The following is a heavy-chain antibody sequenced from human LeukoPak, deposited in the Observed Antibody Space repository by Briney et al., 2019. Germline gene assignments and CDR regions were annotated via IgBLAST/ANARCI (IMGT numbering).Heavy chain of an antibody. D-gene: IGHD7-27*01. CDR1: GFTFSSYG. CDR2: IWYDGSNK. V-gene: IGHV3-33*01. J-gene: IGHJ4*02. Sequence: PGGSLRLSCAASGFTFSSYGMHWVRQAPGKGLEWVAVIWYDGSNKYYADFVKGRFTISRDNSKNTLYLQMNSLRAEDTAVYYCARDLGTEEYYFDYWGQGTLVTVSS. CDR3: ARDLGTEEYYFDY.